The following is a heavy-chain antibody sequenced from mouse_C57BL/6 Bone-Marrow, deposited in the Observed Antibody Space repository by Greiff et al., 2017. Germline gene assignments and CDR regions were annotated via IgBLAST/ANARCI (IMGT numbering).Heavy chain of an antibody. CDR1: GYTFTSYW. J-gene: IGHJ2*01. CDR3: AREGDYGSSYDFDY. D-gene: IGHD1-1*01. V-gene: IGHV1-69*01. CDR2: IDPSDSYT. Sequence: QVQLQQPGAELVMPGASVKLSCKASGYTFTSYWMHWVKQRPGQGLEWIGEIDPSDSYTNYNQKFKGQFTLTVDKSSSTAYMQLSSLPSEDSAVYYCAREGDYGSSYDFDYWGQGTTLTVSS.